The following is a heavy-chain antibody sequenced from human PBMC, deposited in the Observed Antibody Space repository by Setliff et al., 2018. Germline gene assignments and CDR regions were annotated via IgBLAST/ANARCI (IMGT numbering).Heavy chain of an antibody. J-gene: IGHJ1*01. V-gene: IGHV1-3*04. Sequence: ASVKVSCKASGYTFNIYPMHWVRQAPGQRPEWMGWINTGSGVARYSHNFQGRVTFTRDTSATTAYMDLSSLMSEDTAVYYCATTLEGCGDDCWTIKHWGQGTLVTVSS. CDR2: INTGSGVA. CDR1: GYTFNIYP. CDR3: ATTLEGCGDDCWTIKH. D-gene: IGHD2-21*02.